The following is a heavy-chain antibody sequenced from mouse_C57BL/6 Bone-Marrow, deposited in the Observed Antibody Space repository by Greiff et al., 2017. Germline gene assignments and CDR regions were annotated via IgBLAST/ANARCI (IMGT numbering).Heavy chain of an antibody. V-gene: IGHV1-11*01. CDR1: GYTFTDHI. CDR3: GKGRLTVVAGDYAMDY. J-gene: IGHJ4*01. Sequence: QVQLQQSGAELASPGASVTLSCKASGYTFTDHIMNWVKKRPGQGLEWIGRIYPVSGETNYNQKFIGKATFSVDRSSSTVYMVLNSLTSEDAAVYYCGKGRLTVVAGDYAMDYWGQGTSVTVSS. D-gene: IGHD1-1*01. CDR2: IYPVSGET.